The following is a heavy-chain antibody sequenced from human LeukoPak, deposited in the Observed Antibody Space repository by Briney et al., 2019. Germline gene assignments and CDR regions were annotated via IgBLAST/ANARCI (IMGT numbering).Heavy chain of an antibody. CDR1: GYTFTNYW. V-gene: IGHV5-51*01. J-gene: IGHJ4*02. CDR2: IYPFDSDT. D-gene: IGHD2-8*02. CDR3: ARQLCTGGTCYLDF. Sequence: GESLKISCKGSGYTFTNYWIGWVRQMPGKGLEWMGIIYPFDSDTRYRPSFQGQVAISADKSISTAYLQWSSLKASDIAMYYCARQLCTGGTCYLDFWGQGTLVTVSS.